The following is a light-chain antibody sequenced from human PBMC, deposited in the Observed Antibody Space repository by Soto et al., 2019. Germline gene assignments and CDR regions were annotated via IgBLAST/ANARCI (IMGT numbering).Light chain of an antibody. CDR2: KAS. CDR3: QQYNSYPLS. V-gene: IGKV1-5*03. Sequence: DIQMTQSPSTLSASVGDRVTITCRASQSISIWLAWYQQKPGKAPKLLIYKASSLESGVPSRFSGSGSGTEFTLTISCLQPDDFATYYCQQYNSYPLSFGGGSKLEIK. CDR1: QSISIW. J-gene: IGKJ4*01.